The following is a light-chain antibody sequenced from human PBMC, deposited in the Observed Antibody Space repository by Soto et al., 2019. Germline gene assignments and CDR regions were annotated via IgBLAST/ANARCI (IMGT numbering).Light chain of an antibody. V-gene: IGKV4-1*01. J-gene: IGKJ4*01. CDR1: QSVLYRSNSKNY. CDR3: QQYFSTPLT. CDR2: WAS. Sequence: DIVMTQSPDSLSVSLGERATINCKSSQSVLYRSNSKNYLAWYQQKPGQPPKLLIYWASTRESGVPDRFSGSGSGTDFTLTSSSLQAEDVAVYYCQQYFSTPLTFGGGTKVEIK.